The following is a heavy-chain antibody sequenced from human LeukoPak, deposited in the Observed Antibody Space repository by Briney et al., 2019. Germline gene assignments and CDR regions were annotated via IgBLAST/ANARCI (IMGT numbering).Heavy chain of an antibody. J-gene: IGHJ4*02. CDR1: GGSIRRSTYY. CDR3: ARGRGDSRGTSFDS. D-gene: IGHD3-22*01. V-gene: IGHV4-61*05. Sequence: PSETLSLTCTVSGGSIRRSTYYWGWIRQPPGKGLEWIGYIYYTGSTTYNPSLKSRLTISIDTSKNQFSLNLISLTAADTAVYYCARGRGDSRGTSFDSWGQGTLVTVSS. CDR2: IYYTGST.